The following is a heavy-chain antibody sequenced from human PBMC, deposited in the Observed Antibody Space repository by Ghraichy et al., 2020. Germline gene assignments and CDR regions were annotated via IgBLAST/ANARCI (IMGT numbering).Heavy chain of an antibody. V-gene: IGHV3-30*09. Sequence: SCAASGLNPNTYALHWVRQAPGKGLEWVAFISYDGSEKFFGDSVKGRFAISRDNSKNTLYLQMNNLRPDDTAVYYCATDHRQDGYYASYFDYWGRGSLVTVSS. J-gene: IGHJ4*02. D-gene: IGHD5-24*01. CDR3: ATDHRQDGYYASYFDY. CDR2: ISYDGSEK. CDR1: GLNPNTYA.